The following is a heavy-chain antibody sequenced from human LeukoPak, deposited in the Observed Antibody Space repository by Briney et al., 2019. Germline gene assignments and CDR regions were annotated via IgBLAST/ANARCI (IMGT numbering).Heavy chain of an antibody. CDR1: GGSISSYY. J-gene: IGHJ5*02. V-gene: IGHV4-59*01. CDR3: ARDRTGYSSGWYNWFDP. D-gene: IGHD6-19*01. CDR2: IYYSGST. Sequence: SETLSLTCTVSGGSISSYYWSWIRQPPGKGLEWIGYIYYSGSTNYNPSLKSRVTISVDTSKNQFSLKLSSVTAADTAVYYCARDRTGYSSGWYNWFDPWGQGTLVTVSS.